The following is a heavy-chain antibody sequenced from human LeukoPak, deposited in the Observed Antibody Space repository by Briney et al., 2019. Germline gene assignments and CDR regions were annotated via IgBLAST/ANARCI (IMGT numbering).Heavy chain of an antibody. J-gene: IGHJ5*02. V-gene: IGHV1-2*02. CDR3: ARKSGWFGESWGWFDP. D-gene: IGHD3-10*01. CDR2: INPNSGGT. Sequence: GASVKVSCKASGYTFTGYYMHWVRQAPGQGLEWMGWINPNSGGTNYAQKFQGRVTMTRDTSISTAYMELSRLRSGDTAVYYCARKSGWFGESWGWFDPWGQGTLVTVSS. CDR1: GYTFTGYY.